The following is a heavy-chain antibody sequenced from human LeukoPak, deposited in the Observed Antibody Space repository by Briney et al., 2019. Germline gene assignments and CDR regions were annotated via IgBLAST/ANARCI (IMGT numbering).Heavy chain of an antibody. V-gene: IGHV4-34*01. CDR2: INHSGST. D-gene: IGHD1-26*01. J-gene: IGHJ4*02. Sequence: SETLSLTCAVYGGSFSGYYWSWIRQPPGKGLEWIGEINHSGSTNYSPSLKSRVTISVDTSKNQFSLKLSSVTAADTAVYYCARGFGGGSYYTYWGQGTLVTVSS. CDR1: GGSFSGYY. CDR3: ARGFGGGSYYTY.